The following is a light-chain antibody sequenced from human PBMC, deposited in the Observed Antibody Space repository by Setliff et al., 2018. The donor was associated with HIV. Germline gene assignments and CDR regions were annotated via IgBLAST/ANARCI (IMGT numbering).Light chain of an antibody. CDR1: SSDVGGYNY. CDR3: SSYAGSNNV. J-gene: IGLJ1*01. Sequence: QSALTQPRSVSGSPGQSVTISCTGTSSDVGGYNYVSWYQQHPGKAPKLMIYDVSKRPPGVPDRFSGSKSGNTASLTISGLQADDETDYYCSSYAGSNNVFGTGTKVTVL. V-gene: IGLV2-11*01. CDR2: DVS.